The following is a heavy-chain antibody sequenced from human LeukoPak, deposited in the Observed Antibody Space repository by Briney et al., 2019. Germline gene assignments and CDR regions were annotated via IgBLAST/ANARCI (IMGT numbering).Heavy chain of an antibody. CDR2: IYHSGST. CDR1: GYSISSGYY. V-gene: IGHV4-38-2*02. CDR3: ARARVVMATSDY. J-gene: IGHJ4*02. Sequence: SETLSLSCTVSGYSISSGYYWGWIRQPPGKGLEWSGSIYHSGSTYYNPSLKSRVTISVDTSKNQFSLKLSSVTAADTAVYYCARARVVMATSDYWGQGTLVTVSS. D-gene: IGHD2-21*01.